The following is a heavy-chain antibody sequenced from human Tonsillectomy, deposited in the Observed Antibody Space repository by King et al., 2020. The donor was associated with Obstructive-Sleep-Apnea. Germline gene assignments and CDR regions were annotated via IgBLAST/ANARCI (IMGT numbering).Heavy chain of an antibody. CDR3: SKDMGFDTGGGFDY. V-gene: IGHV3-9*01. CDR1: GFNLDDYA. D-gene: IGHD1-26*01. J-gene: IGHJ4*02. Sequence: EVQLVESGGGLVQPGRSLRLSCAASGFNLDDYAMHWVRQVPGRGLEWVAGISWNSGNILYAESVKGRFTITRDNAKNSLYLKMNSMRAEDTALYYCSKDMGFDTGGGFDYWGQGALVTVFS. CDR2: ISWNSGNI.